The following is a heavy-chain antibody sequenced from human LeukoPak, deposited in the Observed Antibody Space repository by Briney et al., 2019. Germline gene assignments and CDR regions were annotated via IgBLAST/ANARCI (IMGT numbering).Heavy chain of an antibody. V-gene: IGHV3-9*01. CDR1: GFTFDDYA. CDR2: ISWNSGSI. J-gene: IGHJ4*02. CDR3: AKGGPLWFGER. D-gene: IGHD3-10*01. Sequence: GGSLRLSCAASGFTFDDYAMHWVRQAPGKGLEWVSGISWNSGSIGYADSVKGRFTISRDNAKNSLYLQMNSLRAEDTALYYCAKGGPLWFGERRGQGTLVTVSS.